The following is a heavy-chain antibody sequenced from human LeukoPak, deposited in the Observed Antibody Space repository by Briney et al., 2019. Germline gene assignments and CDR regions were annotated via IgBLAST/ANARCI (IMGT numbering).Heavy chain of an antibody. D-gene: IGHD7-27*01. CDR3: ARGCLGSDKCY. Sequence: SETLSLTCAVYGGSFSGYYWSWIRQPPGKGLEWIGEINHSGSTNYNPSLKSRVTISVGTSKNQFSLKLSSVTAADTAVYYCARGCLGSDKCYWGQGTLVTVSS. CDR2: INHSGST. CDR1: GGSFSGYY. J-gene: IGHJ4*02. V-gene: IGHV4-34*01.